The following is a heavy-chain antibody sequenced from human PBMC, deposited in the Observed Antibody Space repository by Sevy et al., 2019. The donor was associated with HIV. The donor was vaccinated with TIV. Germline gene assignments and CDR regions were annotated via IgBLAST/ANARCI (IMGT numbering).Heavy chain of an antibody. V-gene: IGHV1-8*01. CDR3: ARGPNSGHYRDYYCYYGMDV. J-gene: IGHJ6*02. CDR1: GYTFTNYD. D-gene: IGHD1-26*01. Sequence: ASVKVSCKASGYTFTNYDINWVRQATGQGLEWMGWMSPNSGKTGYAQKFQGRVTVTRNTSISTAYMELSSLGSEDTAVYYCARGPNSGHYRDYYCYYGMDVWGQGTAVTVSS. CDR2: MSPNSGKT.